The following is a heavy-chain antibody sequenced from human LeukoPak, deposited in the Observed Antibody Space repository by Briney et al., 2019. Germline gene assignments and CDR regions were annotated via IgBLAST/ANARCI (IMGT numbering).Heavy chain of an antibody. CDR3: ARRKGDGYNSPFDY. D-gene: IGHD5-24*01. CDR1: GYSFPNYC. J-gene: IGHJ4*02. CDR2: IYPADSDT. Sequence: GESLKISCQGSGYSFPNYCIGWVRQIPGQDLEWMGIIYPADSDTRYSPAFQGQVTISADKSINTAYLQWTSLKASDTAMYYCARRKGDGYNSPFDYWGQGTLVTVSS. V-gene: IGHV5-51*01.